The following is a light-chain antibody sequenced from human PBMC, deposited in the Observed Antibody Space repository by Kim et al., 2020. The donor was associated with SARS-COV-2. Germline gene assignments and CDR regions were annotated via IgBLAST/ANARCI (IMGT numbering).Light chain of an antibody. V-gene: IGLV3-21*01. J-gene: IGLJ1*01. Sequence: APGETARITCGGNNIGTKSVHWDQQKPGQAPVLVIYYNDDRPSGIPERFSGSNSGNTDTLSISRVEGADEADYYCKVRDRNSDHYGFGVGTKGTV. CDR3: KVRDRNSDHYG. CDR1: NIGTKS. CDR2: YND.